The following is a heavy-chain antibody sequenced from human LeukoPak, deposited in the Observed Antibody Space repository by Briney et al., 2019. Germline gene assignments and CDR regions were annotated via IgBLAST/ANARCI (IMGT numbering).Heavy chain of an antibody. J-gene: IGHJ5*02. Sequence: SETLSLTCAVYGGSCSGYYWSWIRQPPGKGLEWIGEINHSGSTNYNPSLKSRVTISVDTSKNQFSLNLSSVTAADTAVYYCARYPNHSSSFNRHHRSAGLTQKRPYNWFDPWGQGTLVTVSS. CDR3: ARYPNHSSSFNRHHRSAGLTQKRPYNWFDP. D-gene: IGHD6-6*01. CDR1: GGSCSGYY. V-gene: IGHV4-34*01. CDR2: INHSGST.